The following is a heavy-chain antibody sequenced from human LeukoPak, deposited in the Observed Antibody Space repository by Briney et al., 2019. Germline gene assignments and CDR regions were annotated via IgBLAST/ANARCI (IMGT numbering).Heavy chain of an antibody. Sequence: SETLSLTCAVYGGSFSGYYWSWIRQPPGKGLEWIGEINHSGSTNYNPSLKSRVTISVDTSKNQFSLKLSSVTAADTAVYYCARGPETLFRDWGQGTLVTVSS. J-gene: IGHJ4*02. CDR1: GGSFSGYY. CDR2: INHSGST. V-gene: IGHV4-34*01. CDR3: ARGPETLFRD.